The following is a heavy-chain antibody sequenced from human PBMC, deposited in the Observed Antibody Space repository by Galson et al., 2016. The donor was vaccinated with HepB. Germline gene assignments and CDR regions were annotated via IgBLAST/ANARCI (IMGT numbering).Heavy chain of an antibody. CDR2: INRDGSTT. CDR3: ARGCPETTYYYYMDV. V-gene: IGHV3-74*01. CDR1: GFIFSTYW. Sequence: SLRLSCAASGFIFSTYWMHWVRQVPGKGLVWVSRINRDGSTTSYADSVKGRFTITRDNAKNTLYLQIDSLRAEDTAVYYCARGCPETTYYYYMDVRGQGTLVTVSS. D-gene: IGHD1-7*01. J-gene: IGHJ6*03.